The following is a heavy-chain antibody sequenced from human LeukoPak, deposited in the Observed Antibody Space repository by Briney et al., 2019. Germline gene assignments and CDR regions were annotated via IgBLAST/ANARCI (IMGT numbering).Heavy chain of an antibody. CDR3: ASYYDSSSSELFDY. Sequence: GGSLRLSCAASGFTFSSYSMNWVRQAPGKGLEWVSSISSSSSYIYYADSVKGRFTISRDNAKNSLYLQMNSLRAEDTAVYYCASYYDSSSSELFDYWGQGTLVTVSS. V-gene: IGHV3-21*01. CDR1: GFTFSSYS. D-gene: IGHD6-6*01. J-gene: IGHJ4*02. CDR2: ISSSSSYI.